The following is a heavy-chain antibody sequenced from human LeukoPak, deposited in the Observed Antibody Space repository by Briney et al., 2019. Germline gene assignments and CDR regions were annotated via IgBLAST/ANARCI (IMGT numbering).Heavy chain of an antibody. CDR1: GFTFNTYA. CDR2: ISGNGDSR. V-gene: IGHV3-23*01. Sequence: GGSLRLSCAASGFTFNTYAMSWGRQAPGKRLEWVSDISGNGDSRYYADSVKGRFTISRYNSKNTVYLQMNSLRAEDTAVYYCAKNTGQTSEYSYGFNCWGQGTLVTVSS. J-gene: IGHJ4*02. CDR3: AKNTGQTSEYSYGFNC. D-gene: IGHD5-18*01.